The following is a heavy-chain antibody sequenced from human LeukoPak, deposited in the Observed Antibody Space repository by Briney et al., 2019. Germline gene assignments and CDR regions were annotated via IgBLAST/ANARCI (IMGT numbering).Heavy chain of an antibody. D-gene: IGHD3-10*01. J-gene: IGHJ4*02. CDR1: GGTFGSYA. V-gene: IGHV1-69*13. CDR3: ARGHYYGSGSYPEGPFDY. Sequence: SVKVSCKASGGTFGSYAISWVRQAPGQGLEWMGGIIPIFGTANYAQKFQGRVTITADESTSTAYMELSSLRSEDTAVYYCARGHYYGSGSYPEGPFDYWGQGTLVTVSS. CDR2: IIPIFGTA.